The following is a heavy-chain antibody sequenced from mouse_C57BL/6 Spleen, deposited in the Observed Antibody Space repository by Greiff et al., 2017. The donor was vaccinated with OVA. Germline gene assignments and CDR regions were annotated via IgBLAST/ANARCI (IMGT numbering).Heavy chain of an antibody. CDR2: INPNNGGT. V-gene: IGHV1-26*01. J-gene: IGHJ2*01. D-gene: IGHD2-3*01. CDR3: ARSDDGYSRYCDY. Sequence: EVKLKQSGPELVKPGASVKISCKASGYTFTDYYMNWVKQSHGKSLEWIGDINPNNGGTSYNQKFKGKATLTVDKSSSTAYMELRSLTSDDSAVYYCARSDDGYSRYCDYWGQGTTLTVSS. CDR1: GYTFTDYY.